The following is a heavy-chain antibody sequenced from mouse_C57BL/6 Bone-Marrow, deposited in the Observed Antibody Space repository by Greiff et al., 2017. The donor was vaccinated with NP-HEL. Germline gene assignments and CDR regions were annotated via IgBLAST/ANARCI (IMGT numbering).Heavy chain of an antibody. V-gene: IGHV1-85*01. D-gene: IGHD1-1*01. CDR3: AREDYYGSSSHWYFDV. Sequence: VQLQQSGPELVKPGASVKLSCKASGYTFTSYDINWVKQRPGQGLEWIGWIYPRDGSTKYNEKFKGKATLTVDTSSSTAYMELHSLTSEDSAVYFCAREDYYGSSSHWYFDVWGTGTTVTVSS. CDR2: IYPRDGST. J-gene: IGHJ1*03. CDR1: GYTFTSYD.